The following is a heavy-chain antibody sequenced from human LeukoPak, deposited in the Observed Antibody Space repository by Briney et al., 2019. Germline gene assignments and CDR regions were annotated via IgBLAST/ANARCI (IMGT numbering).Heavy chain of an antibody. V-gene: IGHV3-7*01. CDR2: IKHDESEK. J-gene: IGHJ4*02. CDR3: TRRLDD. CDR1: GFSFNSDW. Sequence: PGGSLRLSCAASGFSFNSDWMDWVRQAPGKGLEWVANIKHDESEKKYLDSVKGRFTISRDNAQNSLYLQMNGLRVEDTAVYYCTRRLDDWGQGTLVTVSS. D-gene: IGHD3-16*01.